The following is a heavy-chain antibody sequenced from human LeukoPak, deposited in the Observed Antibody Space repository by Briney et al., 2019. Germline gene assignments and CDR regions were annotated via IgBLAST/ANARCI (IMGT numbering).Heavy chain of an antibody. Sequence: GESLKISCKGSGYSFSSYCIGWVRQMPGKGLEWMGIIHGADSDTKYSPVFEGQVTISGDRSINTVYLQWSSLRASDSAMYYCARGYYNFDFWGQGTLVTVSS. D-gene: IGHD3-22*01. CDR1: GYSFSSYC. CDR3: ARGYYNFDF. J-gene: IGHJ4*02. CDR2: IHGADSDT. V-gene: IGHV5-51*01.